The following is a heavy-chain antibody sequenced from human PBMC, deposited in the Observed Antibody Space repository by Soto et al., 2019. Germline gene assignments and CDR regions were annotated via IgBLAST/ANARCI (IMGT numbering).Heavy chain of an antibody. CDR3: TRALSTVTTYYVDV. J-gene: IGHJ6*03. CDR2: IRRNSYGGTT. D-gene: IGHD4-17*01. V-gene: IGHV3-49*03. Sequence: PGGSLRLSCSASGFTFGDYTISWFRQAPGKGLEWVGFIRRNSYGGTTEYAASVKGRFTISRDDSKSIAYLQMNSLRTEDTAVYFCTRALSTVTTYYVDVWGKGATVTVSS. CDR1: GFTFGDYT.